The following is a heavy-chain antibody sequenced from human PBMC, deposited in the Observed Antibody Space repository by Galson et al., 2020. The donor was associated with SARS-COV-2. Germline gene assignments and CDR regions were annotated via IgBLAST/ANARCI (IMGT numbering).Heavy chain of an antibody. CDR1: GFTFDDYT. Sequence: GESLKISCAASGFTFDDYTMHWVRQAPGKGLEWVSLISWDGGSTYYADSVKGRFTISRDNSKNSLYLQMNSLRTEDTALYYCAKLTGYDILTGYYSYFDYWGQGTLVTVSS. D-gene: IGHD3-9*01. CDR2: ISWDGGST. J-gene: IGHJ4*02. V-gene: IGHV3-43*01. CDR3: AKLTGYDILTGYYSYFDY.